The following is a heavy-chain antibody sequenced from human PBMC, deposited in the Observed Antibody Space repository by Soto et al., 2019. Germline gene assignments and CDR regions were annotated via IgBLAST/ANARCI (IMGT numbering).Heavy chain of an antibody. CDR2: VYARGAT. Sequence: QVELQESGPGLVKPSETLSLTCSVSGASITSYYWSWIRQSAGEGLQWIGPVYARGATNFNPSLKSRVTISGDTSKNQFSLKLTSVTAADSAGYYCARSSGDDFFYYGMDVWGHGTTVTVSS. CDR1: GASITSYY. J-gene: IGHJ6*02. V-gene: IGHV4-4*07. CDR3: ARSSGDDFFYYGMDV. D-gene: IGHD4-17*01.